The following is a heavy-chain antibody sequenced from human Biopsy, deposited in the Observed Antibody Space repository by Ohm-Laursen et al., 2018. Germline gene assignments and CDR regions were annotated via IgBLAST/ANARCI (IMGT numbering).Heavy chain of an antibody. J-gene: IGHJ4*02. V-gene: IGHV4-38-2*02. D-gene: IGHD6-19*01. Sequence: PSQTLSLTCLVSGYSISSDYRWGWIRQAPGKTLEWLGNIFKDGNTHYNPSLRSRLIISIDTSKNQFSLMMTSVSGADTAVYFCARVGSGWAPFDKWGPGTLVTVSS. CDR3: ARVGSGWAPFDK. CDR2: IFKDGNT. CDR1: GYSISSDYR.